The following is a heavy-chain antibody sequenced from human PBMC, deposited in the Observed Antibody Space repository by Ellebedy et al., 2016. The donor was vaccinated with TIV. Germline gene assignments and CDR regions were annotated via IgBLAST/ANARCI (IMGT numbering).Heavy chain of an antibody. J-gene: IGHJ4*02. CDR2: IRSKANSYAT. CDR3: TRHEYCSGGSCSDY. V-gene: IGHV3-73*01. CDR1: GFTFSGSA. Sequence: GESLKISCAASGFTFSGSAMHWVRQASGKGLEWVGRIRSKANSYATAYAASVKGRFTISRDDSKNTAYLQMNSLKTEDTAVYYCTRHEYCSGGSCSDYWGQGTLVTVSS. D-gene: IGHD2-15*01.